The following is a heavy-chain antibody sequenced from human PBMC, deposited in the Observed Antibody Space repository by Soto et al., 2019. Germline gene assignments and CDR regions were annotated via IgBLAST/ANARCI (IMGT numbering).Heavy chain of an antibody. Sequence: QVQLVQSGAEVKKPGASVKVSCKASGYTFTDYQIYWVRQAPGQGLEWMGWINPDSGDTGYAQNFQGRVTMTRDTSISTAYMELRRLESDDTAVYYCTRDLVQGVSILSYWGQGTLVNVSS. CDR2: INPDSGDT. J-gene: IGHJ4*02. CDR3: TRDLVQGVSILSY. CDR1: GYTFTDYQ. V-gene: IGHV1-2*02. D-gene: IGHD3-10*01.